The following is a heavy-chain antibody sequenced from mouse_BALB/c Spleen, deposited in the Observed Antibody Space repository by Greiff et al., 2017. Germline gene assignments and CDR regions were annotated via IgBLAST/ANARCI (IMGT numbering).Heavy chain of an antibody. CDR3: AREEGFGWFAY. Sequence: EVMLVESGGGLVQPGGSLKLSCAASGFTFSSYAMSWVRQTPEKRLEWVASISSGGSTYYPDSVKGRFTISRDNARNILYLQMSSLRSEDTAMYYCAREEGFGWFAYWGQGTLVTVSA. V-gene: IGHV5-6-5*01. CDR2: ISSGGST. D-gene: IGHD3-1*01. CDR1: GFTFSSYA. J-gene: IGHJ3*01.